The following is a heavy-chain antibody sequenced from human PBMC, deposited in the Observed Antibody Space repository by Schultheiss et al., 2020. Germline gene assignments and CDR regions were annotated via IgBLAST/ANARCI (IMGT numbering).Heavy chain of an antibody. CDR1: GFIVSSNH. D-gene: IGHD3-10*01. CDR3: ARHSSYYYGSGSTYGYYYYYMDV. CDR2: IYGGGST. J-gene: IGHJ6*03. V-gene: IGHV3-66*04. Sequence: GGSLRLSCAASGFIVSSNHMTWVRQAPGKGLEWVSVIYGGGSTEYADSVKGRFTISRDNSKNTLYLQMNSLRAEDTAVYYCARHSSYYYGSGSTYGYYYYYMDVWGKGTTVTVSS.